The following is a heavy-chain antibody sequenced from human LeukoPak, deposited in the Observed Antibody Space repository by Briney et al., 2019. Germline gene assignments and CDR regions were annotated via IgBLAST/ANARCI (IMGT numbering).Heavy chain of an antibody. CDR1: SGSIRNYY. Sequence: SETLSLTCTVSSGSIRNYYWSWIRQPPGKGLEWIGEINHSGSTNYNPSLKSRVTISVDTSKNQFSLKLSSVTAADTAVYYCARGALWFGELLDYYYGMDVWGQGTTVTVSS. CDR2: INHSGST. CDR3: ARGALWFGELLDYYYGMDV. V-gene: IGHV4-34*01. J-gene: IGHJ6*02. D-gene: IGHD3-10*01.